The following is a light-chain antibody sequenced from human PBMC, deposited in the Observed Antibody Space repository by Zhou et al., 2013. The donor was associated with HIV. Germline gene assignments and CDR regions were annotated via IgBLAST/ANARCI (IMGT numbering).Light chain of an antibody. V-gene: IGKV3-20*01. J-gene: IGKJ1*01. CDR3: QQYGDSQT. CDR1: QDVNIY. CDR2: GAS. Sequence: ETVLTQSPATLSLSPGERAILSCRASQDVNIYLAWYQQKPGQAPRLLIYGASTRATGIPDRFSGSGSGTDFTLTISRLEPEDFAVYYCQQYGDSQTFGQGTKVEIK.